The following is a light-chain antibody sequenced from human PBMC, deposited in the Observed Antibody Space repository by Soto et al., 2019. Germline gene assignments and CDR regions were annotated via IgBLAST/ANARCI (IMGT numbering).Light chain of an antibody. V-gene: IGKV3-20*01. CDR2: GAS. CDR1: QSVSSSF. J-gene: IGKJ1*01. CDR3: QHYESSPWT. Sequence: EIVLTQSPGTMSLSPGERATLSCRASQSVSSSFLAWYQQKPGQAPRLLIYGASSRATGIPDRFSGSGSGTDLTLTISRLEPEDFAVYYCQHYESSPWTFGQGTKMEIK.